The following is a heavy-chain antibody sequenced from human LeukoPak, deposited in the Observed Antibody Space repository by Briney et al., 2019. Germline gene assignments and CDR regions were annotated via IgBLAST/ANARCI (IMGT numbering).Heavy chain of an antibody. Sequence: KPSETLSLTCTVSGGSISSYYWSWIRQPPGKGLEWIGYIYYSGSTNYNPSLKSRVTISVDTSKNQFSLKLSSVTAADTAVYYCASFSPYSYGYGNFDYWGQGTLVTVSS. CDR2: IYYSGST. J-gene: IGHJ4*02. CDR1: GGSISSYY. V-gene: IGHV4-59*01. D-gene: IGHD5-18*01. CDR3: ASFSPYSYGYGNFDY.